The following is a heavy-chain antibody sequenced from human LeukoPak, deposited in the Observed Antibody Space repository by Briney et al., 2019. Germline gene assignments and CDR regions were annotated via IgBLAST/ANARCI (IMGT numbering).Heavy chain of an antibody. D-gene: IGHD6-13*01. CDR3: ARGRFITAAGTHFDY. CDR1: GGSISSYY. CDR2: IYYSGST. V-gene: IGHV4-59*01. Sequence: SETLSLTCTVSGGSISSYYWSWIRQPPGKGLEWIGYIYYSGSTNYNPSLKSRVTISVDTSKNQFSLKLSSVTAADTAVYYCARGRFITAAGTHFDYWGQGTLVTVSS. J-gene: IGHJ4*02.